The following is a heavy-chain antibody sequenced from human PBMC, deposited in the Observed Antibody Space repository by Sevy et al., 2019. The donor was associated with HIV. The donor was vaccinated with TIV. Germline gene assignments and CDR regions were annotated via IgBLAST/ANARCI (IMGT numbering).Heavy chain of an antibody. CDR1: GGSITDKKYY. V-gene: IGHV4-39*01. CDR3: ARRVAAAGQGNEYFQH. Sequence: SETLSLTCTVSGGSITDKKYYWAWIRQPPGKGLEWIGSISYGVSTYYNPSLQSRVTLSVDTCKNQFSLNLSSVTAADTAKYYCARRVAAAGQGNEYFQHWGRGTLVTVSS. CDR2: ISYGVST. J-gene: IGHJ1*01. D-gene: IGHD6-13*01.